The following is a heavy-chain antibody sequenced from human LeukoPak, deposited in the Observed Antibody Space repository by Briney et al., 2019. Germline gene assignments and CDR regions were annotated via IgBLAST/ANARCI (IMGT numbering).Heavy chain of an antibody. V-gene: IGHV3-23*01. CDR3: ARDQFYYDSSGSIL. CDR2: ISGSGGST. CDR1: GFTFSSYA. D-gene: IGHD3-22*01. J-gene: IGHJ4*02. Sequence: GGSLRLSCAASGFTFSSYAMSWVRQAPGKGLEWVSAISGSGGSTYYADSVKGRFTISRDNSKNTLYLQMNSLRAEDTAVYYCARDQFYYDSSGSILWGQGTLVTVSS.